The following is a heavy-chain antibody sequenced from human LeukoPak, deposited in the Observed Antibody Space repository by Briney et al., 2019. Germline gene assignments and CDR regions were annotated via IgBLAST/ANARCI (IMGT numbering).Heavy chain of an antibody. CDR3: ARDKVAGTSGVGYT. D-gene: IGHD6-19*01. CDR2: ISSSGSTK. Sequence: HPGGSLRLSCAASGFTFSSYEMNWVRQAPGKGLEWVSYISSSGSTKYYADSVRGRFTISRDNAKNSLYLQMNSLRAEDTAVYYCARDKVAGTSGVGYTWGQGTLVTVSS. J-gene: IGHJ5*02. V-gene: IGHV3-48*03. CDR1: GFTFSSYE.